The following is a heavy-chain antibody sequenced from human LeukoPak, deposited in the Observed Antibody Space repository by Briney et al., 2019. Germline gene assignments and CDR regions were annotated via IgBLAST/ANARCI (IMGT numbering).Heavy chain of an antibody. Sequence: GGSLRLSCAASGFTFSTYWMSWVRQAPGKGLEWVANIQQDGNEKYYVDSVKGRFTISRDNAKNSLYLQMNSLRVEDTAVYYCASRIVGTHDYFDYWGQGTLVTVSS. V-gene: IGHV3-7*01. D-gene: IGHD1-26*01. CDR1: GFTFSTYW. CDR3: ASRIVGTHDYFDY. J-gene: IGHJ4*02. CDR2: IQQDGNEK.